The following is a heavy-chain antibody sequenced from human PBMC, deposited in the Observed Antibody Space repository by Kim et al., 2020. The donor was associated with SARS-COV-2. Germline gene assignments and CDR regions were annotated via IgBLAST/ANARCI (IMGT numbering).Heavy chain of an antibody. CDR2: INAGNGNT. CDR1: GYTFTSYA. V-gene: IGHV1-3*01. J-gene: IGHJ5*02. D-gene: IGHD3-10*01. CDR3: AGGPSGYYGSGSYSWFDP. Sequence: ASVKVSCKASGYTFTSYAMHWVRQAPGQRLEWMGWINAGNGNTKYSQKFQGRVTITRDTSASTAYMELSSLRSEDTAVYYCAGGPSGYYGSGSYSWFDPWGQGTLVTVSS.